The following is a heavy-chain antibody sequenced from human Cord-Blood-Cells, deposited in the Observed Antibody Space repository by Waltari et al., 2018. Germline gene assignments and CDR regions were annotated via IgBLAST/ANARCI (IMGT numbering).Heavy chain of an antibody. CDR3: ARHVGSGGVKRTYNWFDP. V-gene: IGHV4-39*07. D-gene: IGHD3-16*01. J-gene: IGHJ5*02. CDR2: IYYSGST. CDR1: GGPISSSSYY. Sequence: QLQLQDSGPGLVKPSETLSLTCTVSGGPISSSSYYWGWIRQPPRKGLEWIGSIYYSGSTYYNPSLKSRVTISVDTSKNQFSLKLSSVTAADTAVYYCARHVGSGGVKRTYNWFDPWGQGTLVTVSS.